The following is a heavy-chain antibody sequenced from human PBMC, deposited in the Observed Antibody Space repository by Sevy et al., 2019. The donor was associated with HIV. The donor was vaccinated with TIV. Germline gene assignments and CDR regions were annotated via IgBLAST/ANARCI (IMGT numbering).Heavy chain of an antibody. CDR2: IFPADSNT. V-gene: IGHV5-51*01. CDR3: ARLDYGDSDAFDI. D-gene: IGHD4-17*01. CDR1: GYSFITYW. J-gene: IGHJ3*02. Sequence: GESLKISCKGSGYSFITYWIGWVRQMPGKGLEWMGLIFPADSNTRYSPSFQGQVTISADKSISTAYLQWSSLKASDTAMYYCARLDYGDSDAFDIWGQRTMVTVSS.